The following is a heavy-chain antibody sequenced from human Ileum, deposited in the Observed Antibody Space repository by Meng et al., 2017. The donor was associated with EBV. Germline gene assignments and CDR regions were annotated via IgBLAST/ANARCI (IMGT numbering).Heavy chain of an antibody. CDR1: GYTFGSYG. D-gene: IGHD2-15*01. V-gene: IGHV1-18*01. CDR2: FVNYVDT. J-gene: IGHJ4*02. CDR3: ASGTPGRSYCDY. Sequence: VHLLQSGPEVKTPGASARVSCKASGYTFGSYGICWVRQAPGQGLEWVGWFVNYVDTYPAPKFQGRVTMTTDTHTNTAFMELRSLTSDDTAVYYCASGTPGRSYCDYWGQGTLVTVSS.